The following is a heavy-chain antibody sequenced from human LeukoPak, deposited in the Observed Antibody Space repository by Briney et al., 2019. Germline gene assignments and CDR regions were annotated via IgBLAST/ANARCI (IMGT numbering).Heavy chain of an antibody. Sequence: SVKVSCKASGGTFSSYAISWVRQAPGQGLEWMGRIIPILGIANYAQKFQGRVTITADKSTSTAYMELSSLRSEDTAVYYCARNIAVAGVPGLFDPWGQGTLVTVSS. V-gene: IGHV1-69*04. CDR3: ARNIAVAGVPGLFDP. CDR1: GGTFSSYA. D-gene: IGHD6-19*01. J-gene: IGHJ5*02. CDR2: IIPILGIA.